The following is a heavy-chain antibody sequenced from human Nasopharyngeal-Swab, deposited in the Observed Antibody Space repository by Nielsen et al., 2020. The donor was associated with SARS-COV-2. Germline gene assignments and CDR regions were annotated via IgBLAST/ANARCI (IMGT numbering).Heavy chain of an antibody. V-gene: IGHV3-7*01. J-gene: IGHJ1*01. CDR2: IKQDGSEK. D-gene: IGHD2-2*01. CDR1: GFTFTNYW. CDR3: ARERFCSSTSCYPEYFQH. Sequence: GGSLRLSCAASGFTFTNYWMSWVRQAPGKGLEWVANIKQDGSEKYYVDSVKGRFTISRDNAKNPLYLQMNSLRVEDTAVYYCARERFCSSTSCYPEYFQHWGQGTLVTVSS.